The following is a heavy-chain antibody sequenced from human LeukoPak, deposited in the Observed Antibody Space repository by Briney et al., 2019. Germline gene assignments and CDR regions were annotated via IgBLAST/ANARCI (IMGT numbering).Heavy chain of an antibody. J-gene: IGHJ6*03. V-gene: IGHV3-21*01. CDR1: GFTFSSYS. D-gene: IGHD4-17*01. CDR2: ISSSSSYI. Sequence: GGSLRLSCAASGFTFSSYSMNWVRQAPGKGLEWVSSISSSSSYIYYADSVKGRFTISRDNAKNSLYLQMNSLRAEDTAVYYCAREIRRRGSATVRGYMDVWGKGTTVTISS. CDR3: AREIRRRGSATVRGYMDV.